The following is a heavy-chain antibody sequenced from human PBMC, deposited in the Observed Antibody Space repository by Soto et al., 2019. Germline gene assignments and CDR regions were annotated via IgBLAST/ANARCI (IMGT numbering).Heavy chain of an antibody. CDR3: ARHESEQQLVIGPKYFQH. D-gene: IGHD6-13*01. Sequence: SETLSLTCTVSGGSISSYYWSWIRQPPGKGLEWIGYIYYSGSTNYNPSLKSRVTISVDTSKNQFSLKLSSVTAADTAVYYCARHESEQQLVIGPKYFQHWGQGTLVTVSS. V-gene: IGHV4-59*08. J-gene: IGHJ1*01. CDR1: GGSISSYY. CDR2: IYYSGST.